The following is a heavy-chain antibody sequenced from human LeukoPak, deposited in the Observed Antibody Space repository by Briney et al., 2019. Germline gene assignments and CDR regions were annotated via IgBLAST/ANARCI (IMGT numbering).Heavy chain of an antibody. J-gene: IGHJ4*02. CDR3: ASATGGAATGFYFDY. V-gene: IGHV3-30-3*01. CDR1: GFTFSNYA. CDR2: ISYDEDNK. Sequence: GGSLRLSCAASGFTFSNYAMHWVRQAPGKGLQWVAAISYDEDNKYYADSVKGRFTISRDNSKNTLYLQMNSLKAEDTALYYCASATGGAATGFYFDYWGQGTLVTVSS. D-gene: IGHD2-15*01.